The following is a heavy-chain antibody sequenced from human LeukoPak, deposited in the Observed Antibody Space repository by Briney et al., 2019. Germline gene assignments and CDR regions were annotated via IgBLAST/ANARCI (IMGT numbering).Heavy chain of an antibody. V-gene: IGHV3-21*01. CDR1: GFTFSSHS. J-gene: IGHJ6*02. CDR2: ISSSSSYI. D-gene: IGHD3-10*01. Sequence: GGSLRLSCAASGFTFSSHSMNWVRQAPGKGLEWVSFISSSSSYIYYADSVKGRFTISRDNSKNALYLQMNSLRAEDTAVYYCARDGSGSYYYYYGMDVWGQGTTVTVSS. CDR3: ARDGSGSYYYYYGMDV.